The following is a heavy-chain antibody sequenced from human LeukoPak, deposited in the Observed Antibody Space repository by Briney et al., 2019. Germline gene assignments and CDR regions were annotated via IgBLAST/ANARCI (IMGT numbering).Heavy chain of an antibody. Sequence: GGSLRLSCAASGFTFRSYWMSWVRQAPGKGLEWVANIKQDGSEKYYVDSVKGRFTISRDNAKNSLYLQMNSLRAEDTAVYYCARGQFRRYSSSWYWFDPWGQGTLVTVSS. J-gene: IGHJ5*02. CDR2: IKQDGSEK. V-gene: IGHV3-7*01. CDR1: GFTFRSYW. D-gene: IGHD6-13*01. CDR3: ARGQFRRYSSSWYWFDP.